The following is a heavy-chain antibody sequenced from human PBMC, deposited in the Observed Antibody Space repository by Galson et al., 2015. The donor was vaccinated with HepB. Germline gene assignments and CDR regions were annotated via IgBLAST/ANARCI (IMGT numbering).Heavy chain of an antibody. CDR2: IRSKANSYAT. D-gene: IGHD3-3*01. CDR1: GFTFSGSA. CDR3: TPSITIFGSI. V-gene: IGHV3-73*01. Sequence: SLRLSCAASGFTFSGSAMHWVRQASGKGLEWVGRIRSKANSYATAYAASVKGRLTISRDDSKNTAYLQMNGLKTEDTAVYYCTPSITIFGSIWGQGTMVTVSS. J-gene: IGHJ3*02.